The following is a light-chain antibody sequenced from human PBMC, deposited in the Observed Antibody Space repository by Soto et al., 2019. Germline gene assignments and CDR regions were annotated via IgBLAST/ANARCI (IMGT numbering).Light chain of an antibody. J-gene: IGKJ5*01. V-gene: IGKV3-15*01. CDR3: QQYNALPIT. CDR2: SAS. Sequence: EIVLTQSPGALSVSPGEGATLSCRASESVRTNLAWYLQKTGQAPSVLIYSASTRATGVPARFSGGGSGTEFTLTISRLQSEDFAIYYCQQYNALPITFGQGTRLEIK. CDR1: ESVRTN.